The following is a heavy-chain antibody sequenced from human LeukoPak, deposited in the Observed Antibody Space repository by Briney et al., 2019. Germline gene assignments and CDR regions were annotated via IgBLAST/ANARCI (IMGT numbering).Heavy chain of an antibody. CDR1: GFTFSNYA. J-gene: IGHJ4*02. Sequence: GGSLRLSCEASGFTFSNYAMTWVRQAPGKGLEWVSTISGSGGSTYYADSVKGRFTISRDNSKNTLYLQMNSLRVEDTAVYYCARHIVGATQHFDSWGQGTLVTVSS. CDR2: ISGSGGST. D-gene: IGHD1-26*01. CDR3: ARHIVGATQHFDS. V-gene: IGHV3-23*01.